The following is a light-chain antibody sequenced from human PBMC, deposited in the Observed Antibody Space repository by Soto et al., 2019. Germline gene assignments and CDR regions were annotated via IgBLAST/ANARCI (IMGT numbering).Light chain of an antibody. CDR1: QSVAGY. CDR2: DSS. Sequence: ELVLTQSPATLSLSPGERATLSCRASQSVAGYLAWYQQKPGQGPKLLIYDSSTRATGTPARFRGSGSGTDFTLTISSLEPEDFAIYYCQLRSNWRMYTFGQGTKLEIK. CDR3: QLRSNWRMYT. J-gene: IGKJ2*01. V-gene: IGKV3-11*01.